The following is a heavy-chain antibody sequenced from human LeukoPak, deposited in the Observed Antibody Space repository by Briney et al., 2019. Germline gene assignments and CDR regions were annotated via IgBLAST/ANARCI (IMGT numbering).Heavy chain of an antibody. D-gene: IGHD1-7*01. J-gene: IGHJ6*03. V-gene: IGHV3-23*01. CDR3: AKSIEELIRGTYYYYSYMDV. CDR2: IRGSGANT. Sequence: GASLSLSCAAYGLNFSSHAMTWGGPAPGKGLVWAPVIRGSGANTYYADSVKGRFTISRDNSNNTLYLQMRSLGTEDAAVYYCAKSIEELIRGTYYYYSYMDVWGKGTTVIVSS. CDR1: GLNFSSHA.